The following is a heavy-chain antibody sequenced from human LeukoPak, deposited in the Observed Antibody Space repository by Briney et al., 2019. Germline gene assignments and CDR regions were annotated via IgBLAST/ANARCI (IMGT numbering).Heavy chain of an antibody. Sequence: SETLSLTCTVSGGSISSYYWSWIRQTPGKGLEWIGYIYYSGSTNYNPSLKSRVTISVDTSKNQFSLKLSSVTAADTAVYYCARGGVDSSGYYHWFYYYMDVWGKGTTVTVSS. J-gene: IGHJ6*03. V-gene: IGHV4-59*01. CDR2: IYYSGST. CDR3: ARGGVDSSGYYHWFYYYMDV. CDR1: GGSISSYY. D-gene: IGHD3-22*01.